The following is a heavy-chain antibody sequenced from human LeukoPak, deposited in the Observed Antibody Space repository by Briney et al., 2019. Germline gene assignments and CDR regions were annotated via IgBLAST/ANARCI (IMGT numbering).Heavy chain of an antibody. J-gene: IGHJ4*02. V-gene: IGHV4-4*08. D-gene: IGHD1-7*01. CDR3: ARSEGENYLGYFDY. CDR2: IYNSGTT. Sequence: SETLSLTCTVSGGSISHYYWSWIRQPPGKGLEWIGYIYNSGTTNYNPSLKSRVTISVDTSKNQFSLKLSSMTAADTAIHYCARSEGENYLGYFDYWGQGTLVTVSS. CDR1: GGSISHYY.